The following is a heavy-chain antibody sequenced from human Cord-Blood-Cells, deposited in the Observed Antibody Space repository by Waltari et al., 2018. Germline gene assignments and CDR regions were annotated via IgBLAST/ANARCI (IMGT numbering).Heavy chain of an antibody. V-gene: IGHV1-18*01. D-gene: IGHD3-22*01. CDR1: GYSFTSSG. Sequence: QVQLVQSGAEVKKHGASVKVSCKASGYSFTSSGIRWVRQAPGQGLEWMGWISAYNGNTNYAQKLQGRVTMTTDTSTSTAYMELRSLRSDDTAVYYCARVAGRYYYDSSGYYAFDIWGQGTMVTVSS. J-gene: IGHJ3*02. CDR2: ISAYNGNT. CDR3: ARVAGRYYYDSSGYYAFDI.